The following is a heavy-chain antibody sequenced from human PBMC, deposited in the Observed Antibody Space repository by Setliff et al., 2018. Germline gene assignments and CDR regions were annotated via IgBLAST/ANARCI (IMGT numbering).Heavy chain of an antibody. Sequence: SETLSLTCVVYGGSFSGYQWSWIRQSPGKGLEWIGEINHSGSTNYNPSLKSRVSMSVEKSKNQFSLKLTSVTAADTAVYYCARAQVVFAISAPVWYFELWGRGAQVTVSS. CDR1: GGSFSGYQ. CDR3: ARAQVVFAISAPVWYFEL. V-gene: IGHV4-34*01. J-gene: IGHJ2*01. D-gene: IGHD2-21*01. CDR2: INHSGST.